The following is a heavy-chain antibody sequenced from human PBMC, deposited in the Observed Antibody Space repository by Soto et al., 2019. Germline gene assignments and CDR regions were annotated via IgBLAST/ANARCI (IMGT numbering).Heavy chain of an antibody. CDR3: ARDALRVAATELRKTGPPPFDY. V-gene: IGHV1-46*03. J-gene: IGHJ4*02. Sequence: ASVKVSCKASGYTFTSYYMHWVRQAPGQGLEWMGIINPSGGSTSYAQKFQGRVTMTRDTSTSTVYMELSSLRSEDTAVYYCARDALRVAATELRKTGPPPFDYWGQGTLVTVSS. D-gene: IGHD1-26*01. CDR2: INPSGGST. CDR1: GYTFTSYY.